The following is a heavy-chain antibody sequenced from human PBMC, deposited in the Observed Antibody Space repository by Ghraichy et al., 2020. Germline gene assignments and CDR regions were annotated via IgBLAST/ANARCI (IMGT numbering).Heavy chain of an antibody. CDR2: ISYDGSNK. V-gene: IGHV3-30*04. CDR1: GFPFSSYA. Sequence: GGSLRLSCAASGFPFSSYAIHWVRQAPGKGLEWVAAISYDGSNKYYADSVKGRFTISRDNSMNTLYLQMNSLRAEDTAVYYCAREASGWSESPSGEYYYYYYGMDVWGQGTTVTVSS. D-gene: IGHD6-19*01. CDR3: AREASGWSESPSGEYYYYYYGMDV. J-gene: IGHJ6*02.